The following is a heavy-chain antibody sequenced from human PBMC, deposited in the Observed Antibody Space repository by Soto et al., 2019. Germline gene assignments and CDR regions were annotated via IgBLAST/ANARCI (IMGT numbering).Heavy chain of an antibody. CDR3: ARGQGHSYGLYYSYYMDV. CDR1: GYTFTTYD. CDR2: MDPNSGNT. J-gene: IGHJ6*03. D-gene: IGHD5-18*01. V-gene: IGHV1-8*01. Sequence: QVQLVQSGAEVKKPGASVKVSCKASGYTFTTYDINWVRQATGQGLEWMGWMDPNSGNTDYAQKFQGRVTMTRNTSISTAYMELSSLRSEDTAVYYCARGQGHSYGLYYSYYMDVWGQGTTVTVSS.